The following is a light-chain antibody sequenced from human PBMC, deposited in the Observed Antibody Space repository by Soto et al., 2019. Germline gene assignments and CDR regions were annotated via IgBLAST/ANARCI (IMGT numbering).Light chain of an antibody. CDR1: QSVNNN. Sequence: EIVMTQSPVTLSVSPGERATLSCTASQSVNNNVAWYQQKPGHTPRLLIYSASIGATGTPARFSGSGSGSDFTLTISSLPSEDFAVHYCQQYNKWPLTFGPGTQGGYQ. CDR2: SAS. CDR3: QQYNKWPLT. J-gene: IGKJ3*01. V-gene: IGKV3-15*01.